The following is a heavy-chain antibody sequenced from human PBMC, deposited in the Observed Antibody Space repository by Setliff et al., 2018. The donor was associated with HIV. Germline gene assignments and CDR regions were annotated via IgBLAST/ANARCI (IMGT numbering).Heavy chain of an antibody. CDR2: IGIAGDA. CDR1: GFTFSSYD. CDR3: ARRGIIGTSHYHGMDV. V-gene: IGHV3-13*01. D-gene: IGHD1-20*01. J-gene: IGHJ6*02. Sequence: GASVKVSCAASGFTFSSYDMQWVRQAPGKGLEWVSAIGIAGDAYYAGSVKGRFTISRENAKNSLYLHMNSLTAGDTAVYYCARRGIIGTSHYHGMDVWGQGTTVTVS.